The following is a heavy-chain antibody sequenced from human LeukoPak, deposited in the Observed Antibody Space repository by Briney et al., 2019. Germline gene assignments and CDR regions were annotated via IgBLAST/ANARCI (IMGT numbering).Heavy chain of an antibody. V-gene: IGHV1-2*02. CDR1: GGTFSSYA. J-gene: IGHJ4*02. CDR2: INPKSGGT. Sequence: ASVKVSCKASGGTFSSYAISWVRQAPGQGLEWMGWINPKSGGTNYAQKFQGRVTMTRDTSISTADMELSSLRAEDTALYYCARKSASGNYPLDYWGQGTLVTVSS. D-gene: IGHD3-10*01. CDR3: ARKSASGNYPLDY.